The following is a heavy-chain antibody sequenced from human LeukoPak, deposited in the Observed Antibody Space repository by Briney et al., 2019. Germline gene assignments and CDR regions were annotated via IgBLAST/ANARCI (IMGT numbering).Heavy chain of an antibody. CDR3: AKGHSAHGTGFDC. J-gene: IGHJ4*02. D-gene: IGHD1-14*01. CDR1: GLTFNSYG. Sequence: PGGSLRLSCAASGLTFNSYGMSWVRQAPGKGLEWVSGISGSGGSTYYADSVKGRFTISRDNSKNTPYLQMNSLRVEDTAVYYCAKGHSAHGTGFDCWGQGTLVAVSS. V-gene: IGHV3-23*01. CDR2: ISGSGGST.